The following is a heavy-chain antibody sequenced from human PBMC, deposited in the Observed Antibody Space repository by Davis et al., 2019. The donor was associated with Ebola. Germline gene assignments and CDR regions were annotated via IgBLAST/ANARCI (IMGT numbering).Heavy chain of an antibody. Sequence: PGGSLRLSCAASGFTFSSYAMSWVRQAPGKGLEWVSAISGSGGSTYYADSVKGRFTISRDNSKNTLYLQMNSLRAEDTAVYYCAKGGYCSSTSCRKYYFDYWGQGTLVTVSS. V-gene: IGHV3-23*01. CDR2: ISGSGGST. J-gene: IGHJ4*02. D-gene: IGHD2-2*01. CDR1: GFTFSSYA. CDR3: AKGGYCSSTSCRKYYFDY.